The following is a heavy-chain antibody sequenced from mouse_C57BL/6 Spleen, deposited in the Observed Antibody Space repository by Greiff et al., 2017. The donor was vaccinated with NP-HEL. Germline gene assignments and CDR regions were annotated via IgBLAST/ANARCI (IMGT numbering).Heavy chain of an antibody. CDR2: IYPGNSDT. V-gene: IGHV1-5*01. J-gene: IGHJ4*01. D-gene: IGHD3-2*02. CDR3: SQTAQATEAMDY. Sequence: VQLKESGTVLARPGASVKMSCKTSGYTFTSYWMHWVKQRPGQGLEWIGAIYPGNSDTSYNQKFKGKAKLTAVTSASTAYMELSSLTNEDSAVYYCSQTAQATEAMDYWGQGTSVTVSS. CDR1: GYTFTSYW.